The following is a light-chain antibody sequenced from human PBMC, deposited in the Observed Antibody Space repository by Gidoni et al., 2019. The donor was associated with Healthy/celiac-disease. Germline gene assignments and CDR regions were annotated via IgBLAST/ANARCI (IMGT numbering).Light chain of an antibody. J-gene: IGKJ3*01. CDR3: QQYDNRPPV. V-gene: IGKV1-33*01. CDR2: DAS. Sequence: DSQMTQSPSSLSTSVGDRVTITCQASQDISNYLTWYQQKPGNAPRLLIYDASNWETGVPSRFSGSGSGTDFTLTISSLQPEDIAAYYCQQYDNRPPVFGPXTKVDIK. CDR1: QDISNY.